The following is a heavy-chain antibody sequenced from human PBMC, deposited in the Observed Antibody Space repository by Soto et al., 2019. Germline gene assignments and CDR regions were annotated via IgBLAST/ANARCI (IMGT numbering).Heavy chain of an antibody. D-gene: IGHD6-19*01. Sequence: TGGSLRLSCAASGFTFSSYGMSWVRQAPGMGLDWVSSFIGIDNSTYYADSMKGRFTISGDNSKNTVYLQMNSLRGEDTAVYYCAKLGAYSSGRLASWGQGTLVIVS. V-gene: IGHV3-23*01. J-gene: IGHJ4*02. CDR1: GFTFSSYG. CDR2: FIGIDNST. CDR3: AKLGAYSSGRLAS.